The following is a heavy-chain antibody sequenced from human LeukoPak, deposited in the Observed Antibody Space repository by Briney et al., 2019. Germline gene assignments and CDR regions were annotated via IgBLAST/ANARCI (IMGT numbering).Heavy chain of an antibody. CDR2: INHSGST. CDR1: GGSFSGYY. CDR3: ARKDSYYFDY. D-gene: IGHD2-15*01. J-gene: IGHJ4*02. Sequence: PSETLSLTCAVYGGSFSGYYRSWIRQPPGKGLEWIGEINHSGSTNYNPSLKSRVTISVGTSKNQFSLKLSSVTAADTAVYYCARKDSYYFDYWGQGTLVTVSS. V-gene: IGHV4-34*01.